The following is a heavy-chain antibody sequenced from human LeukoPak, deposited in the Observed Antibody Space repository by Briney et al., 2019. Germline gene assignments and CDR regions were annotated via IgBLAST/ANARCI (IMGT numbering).Heavy chain of an antibody. Sequence: QPGRSLRLSCAASGFTFSSYGMHWVRQAPGKGLEWVAVIWYDGSNKYYADSVKGRFTIARDNSKNTLYRQMNSLRAEDTAVYYCARDLTTMVRGVIALGYWGQGTLVTVSS. J-gene: IGHJ4*02. CDR2: IWYDGSNK. D-gene: IGHD3-10*01. V-gene: IGHV3-33*01. CDR3: ARDLTTMVRGVIALGY. CDR1: GFTFSSYG.